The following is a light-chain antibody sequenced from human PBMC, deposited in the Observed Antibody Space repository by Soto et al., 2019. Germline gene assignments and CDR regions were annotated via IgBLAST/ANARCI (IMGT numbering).Light chain of an antibody. CDR3: AAWDDSLNGWV. V-gene: IGLV1-44*01. CDR2: NDN. CDR1: TSNIGTNT. Sequence: QSVLTQPPSASGTPGQRVTISCSRSTSNIGTNTLNWYQQLPGTAPRLLIYNDNQRPSGVPDRFSGSQSGTSASLAISGLQSEDEADYYCAAWDDSLNGWVFGGGTKVTVL. J-gene: IGLJ3*02.